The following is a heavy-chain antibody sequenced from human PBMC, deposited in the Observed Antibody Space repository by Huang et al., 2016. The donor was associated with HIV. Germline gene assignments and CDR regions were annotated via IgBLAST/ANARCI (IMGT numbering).Heavy chain of an antibody. Sequence: EVQLVESGGGLVKPGGSLKLSCAASGFTFKSYSMNWVRQAPRKGLEWVSSISSNNIYIYYADSVKGRFTISRDNAKNSVYLQMNSLSAEATAVYYCARVHCGISSKLGMDVWGQGTTVTVFS. V-gene: IGHV3-21*01. J-gene: IGHJ6*02. CDR2: ISSNNIYI. CDR1: GFTFKSYS. D-gene: IGHD6-6*01. CDR3: ARVHCGISSKLGMDV.